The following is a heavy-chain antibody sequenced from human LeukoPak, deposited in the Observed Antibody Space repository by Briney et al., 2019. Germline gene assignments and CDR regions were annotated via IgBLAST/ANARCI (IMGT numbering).Heavy chain of an antibody. CDR3: ARDRGNYYGSGSYYIP. CDR1: GYTFTVYF. D-gene: IGHD3-10*01. J-gene: IGHJ5*02. Sequence: ASVKVSCKASGYTFTVYFMHWVRQAPGQGLEWMGWINPNSGGTNYAQEFQGRVTMTRDTSISTAYMELSRLRSDDTAVYYCARDRGNYYGSGSYYIPWGQGTLVTVSS. CDR2: INPNSGGT. V-gene: IGHV1-2*02.